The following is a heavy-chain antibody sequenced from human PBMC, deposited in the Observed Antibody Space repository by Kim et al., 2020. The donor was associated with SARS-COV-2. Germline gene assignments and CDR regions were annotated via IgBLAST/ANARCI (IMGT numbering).Heavy chain of an antibody. J-gene: IGHJ2*01. V-gene: IGHV4-34*01. CDR2: INHSGST. CDR3: ARGVGVLNWYFDL. Sequence: SQTLSLTCAVYGGSFSGYYWSWIRQPPGKGLEWIGEINHSGSTNYNPSLKSRVTISVDTSKNQFSLKLSSVTAADTAVYYCARGVGVLNWYFDLWGRGTLVTVSS. CDR1: GGSFSGYY. D-gene: IGHD2-8*01.